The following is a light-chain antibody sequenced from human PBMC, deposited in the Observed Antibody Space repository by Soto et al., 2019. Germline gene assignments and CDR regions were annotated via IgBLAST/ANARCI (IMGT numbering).Light chain of an antibody. CDR2: GAS. CDR1: QSVSSSY. J-gene: IGKJ2*01. Sequence: EIVLKQSPGTLSLSPGERATLSCRASQSVSSSYLAWYQQKAGQAPRLLIYGASSRATGIPDRFSGSGSGTDFSLTMSRLETEEFAVYYCQQYGSSPYTFGQGTKLVIK. V-gene: IGKV3-20*01. CDR3: QQYGSSPYT.